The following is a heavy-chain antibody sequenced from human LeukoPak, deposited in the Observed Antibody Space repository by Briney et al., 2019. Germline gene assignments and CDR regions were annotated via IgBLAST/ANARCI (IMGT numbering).Heavy chain of an antibody. Sequence: SETLSLTCTVSGGSISSYYWSWIRQPPGKRLEWIGYIYYSGSTNYNPSLKSRVTISVDTSKNQFSLKLSSVTAADTAVYYCARDYYYDILTGYFYNWFDPWGQEPWSPSPQ. CDR1: GGSISSYY. J-gene: IGHJ5*02. CDR3: ARDYYYDILTGYFYNWFDP. D-gene: IGHD3-9*01. CDR2: IYYSGST. V-gene: IGHV4-59*01.